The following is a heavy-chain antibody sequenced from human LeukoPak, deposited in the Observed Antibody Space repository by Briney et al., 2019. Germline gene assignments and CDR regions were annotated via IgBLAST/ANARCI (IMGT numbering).Heavy chain of an antibody. CDR3: AKDDGDYDILTGYYPPDY. CDR2: ISGSGGST. D-gene: IGHD3-9*01. J-gene: IGHJ4*02. V-gene: IGHV3-23*01. CDR1: GFTFSSYA. Sequence: QPGGSLRLSCAASGFTFSSYAMSWVRQAPGKGLEWVSAISGSGGSTYYADSVKGRFTISRDNSKNTLYLQMNSLRAEDTAVYYCAKDDGDYDILTGYYPPDYWGQGTLVTVSS.